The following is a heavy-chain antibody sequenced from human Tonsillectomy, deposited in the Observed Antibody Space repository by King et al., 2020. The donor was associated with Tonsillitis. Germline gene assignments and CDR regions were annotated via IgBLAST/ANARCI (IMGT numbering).Heavy chain of an antibody. D-gene: IGHD3-10*01. Sequence: QLVKSGGGVVQPGGSLRLSCAASGFTFDDYAMHWVRQAPGKGLEWVFLISGDVGSTYYADSVKGRFTMSRDNSKNSLFLQMNSLRTEDTALYYCAKDNYGSGTYYNAFDIWGQGTMVTVSS. CDR3: AKDNYGSGTYYNAFDI. V-gene: IGHV3-43*02. J-gene: IGHJ3*02. CDR2: ISGDVGST. CDR1: GFTFDDYA.